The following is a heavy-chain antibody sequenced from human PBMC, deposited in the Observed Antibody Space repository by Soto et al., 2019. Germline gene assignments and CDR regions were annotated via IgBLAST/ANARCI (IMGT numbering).Heavy chain of an antibody. CDR3: ARGGTTENFDY. V-gene: IGHV4-4*02. CDR1: CGCISSRNW. CDR2: IYHSGST. D-gene: IGHD1-1*01. J-gene: IGHJ4*02. Sequence: ETLSLTCVVACGCISSRNWGHWVRQPPGKGLEWIGEIYHSGSTNYNPSLKSRVTISVDKSKNQFSLKLSSVTAADTAVYYCARGGTTENFDYWGQGTLVTASS.